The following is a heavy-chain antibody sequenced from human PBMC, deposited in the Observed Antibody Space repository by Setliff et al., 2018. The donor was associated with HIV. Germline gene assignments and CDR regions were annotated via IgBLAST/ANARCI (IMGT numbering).Heavy chain of an antibody. CDR2: INPKTGDT. D-gene: IGHD6-6*01. V-gene: IGHV1-2*06. CDR1: GYTFTDYF. Sequence: ASVKVSCKDSGYTFTDYFMHWVRQAPGKGLEWMGRINPKTGDTKHKQKFQGRVTMTRDASINTAYMELSSLTSDETAVYYCARDWSMTSRESNWFDPWGQGTLVTVSS. CDR3: ARDWSMTSRESNWFDP. J-gene: IGHJ5*02.